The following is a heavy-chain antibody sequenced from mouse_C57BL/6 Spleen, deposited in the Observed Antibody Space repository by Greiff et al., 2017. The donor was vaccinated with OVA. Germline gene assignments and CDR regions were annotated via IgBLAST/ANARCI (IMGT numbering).Heavy chain of an antibody. CDR1: GFSFTSYG. J-gene: IGHJ1*03. CDR2: IWGDGST. CDR3: ARSENWYFDG. V-gene: IGHV2-3*01. Sequence: VKLVESGPGLVAPSQSLSITCTVSGFSFTSYGISWVRQPPGKGLEWLGEIWGDGSTNYQSALIASLSISKDNSKSQVFLKLNSLQTDDTATYYCARSENWYFDGWGTGTTVTVSS.